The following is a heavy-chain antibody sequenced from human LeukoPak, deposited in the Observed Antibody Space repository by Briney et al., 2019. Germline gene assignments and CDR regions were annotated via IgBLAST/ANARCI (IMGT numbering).Heavy chain of an antibody. Sequence: PSETLSLTCTVSGYSISSGYYWGWIRQPPGKGLEWIGSIYHSGSTNYNPSLKSRVTISVDTSKNQFSLKLSSVTAADTAVYYCARGGYSYGQNWFDPWGQGTLVTVSS. CDR3: ARGGYSYGQNWFDP. J-gene: IGHJ5*02. CDR1: GYSISSGYY. V-gene: IGHV4-38-2*02. CDR2: IYHSGST. D-gene: IGHD5-18*01.